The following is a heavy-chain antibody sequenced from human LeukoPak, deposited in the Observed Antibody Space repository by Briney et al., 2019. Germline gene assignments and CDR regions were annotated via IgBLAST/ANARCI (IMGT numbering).Heavy chain of an antibody. CDR3: ARKDGYMGH. V-gene: IGHV3-33*01. Sequence: GGSLRLSCAASGFTFSSYVMHWVRQAPGRGLEWVAVIWYDGSNKYYADSVKGRFTISRDNSKNTLYLQMNSLRAEDTAVYYCARKDGYMGHWGQGTLVTVSS. J-gene: IGHJ4*02. D-gene: IGHD5-24*01. CDR2: IWYDGSNK. CDR1: GFTFSSYV.